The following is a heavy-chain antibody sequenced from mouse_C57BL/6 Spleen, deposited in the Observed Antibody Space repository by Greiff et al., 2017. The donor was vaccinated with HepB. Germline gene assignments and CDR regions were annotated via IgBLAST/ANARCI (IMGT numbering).Heavy chain of an antibody. V-gene: IGHV1-26*01. CDR1: GYTFTDYY. CDR3: AVTGTLFDY. D-gene: IGHD4-1*01. CDR2: INPNNGGT. Sequence: VQLQQSGPELVKPGASVKISCKASGYTFTDYYMNWVKQSHGKSLEWIGDINPNNGGTSYNQKFKGKATLTVDKSSSTAYMELRSLTSEDSAVYYCAVTGTLFDYWGQGTTLTVSS. J-gene: IGHJ2*01.